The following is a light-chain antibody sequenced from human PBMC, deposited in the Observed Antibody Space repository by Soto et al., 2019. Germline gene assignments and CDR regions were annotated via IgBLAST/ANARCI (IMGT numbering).Light chain of an antibody. V-gene: IGLV2-8*01. J-gene: IGLJ1*01. CDR2: EVS. CDR1: SSDIGGYTY. Sequence: QSVLTQPPSASGSPGQSATISCSGTSSDIGGYTYVSWYQHHPGKAPKLMIYEVSKRPSGVPDRFSGSKSGNTASLTVSGLQAEDEADYYCSSYANSNNYVFGTGTKVTVL. CDR3: SSYANSNNYV.